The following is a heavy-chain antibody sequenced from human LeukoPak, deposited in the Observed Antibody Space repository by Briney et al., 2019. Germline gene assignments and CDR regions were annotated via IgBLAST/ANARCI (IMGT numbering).Heavy chain of an antibody. J-gene: IGHJ4*02. V-gene: IGHV1-2*02. CDR2: INPNSGDT. CDR3: ARDGSTTPTYYFDY. D-gene: IGHD5/OR15-5a*01. Sequence: ASVKVSCKASGYTFTGYYIHWVRQAPGQGHEWMGWINPNSGDTNYAQKFQGRVPMTRDTSISTAYMELSRLKSDDTAVYYCARDGSTTPTYYFDYWGQGTLVTVSS. CDR1: GYTFTGYY.